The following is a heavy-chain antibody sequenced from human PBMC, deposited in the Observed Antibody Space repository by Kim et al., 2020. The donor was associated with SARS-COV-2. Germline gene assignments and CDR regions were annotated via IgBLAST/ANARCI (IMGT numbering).Heavy chain of an antibody. D-gene: IGHD4-17*01. V-gene: IGHV3-30*18. Sequence: GGSLRLSCAASGFTFSSYGMHWVRQAPGKGLEWVAVISYDGSNKYYADSVKGRFTISRDNSKNTLYLQMNSLRAEDTAVYYCAKDDSDYGDPGPFYWGQGTLVTVSS. J-gene: IGHJ4*02. CDR3: AKDDSDYGDPGPFY. CDR2: ISYDGSNK. CDR1: GFTFSSYG.